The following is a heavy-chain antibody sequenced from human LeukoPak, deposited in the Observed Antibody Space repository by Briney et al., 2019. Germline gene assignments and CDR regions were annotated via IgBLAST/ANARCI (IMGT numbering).Heavy chain of an antibody. D-gene: IGHD5-12*01. Sequence: GGSLRLSCAASGFTFSSYAMSWVRQAPGKGLEWVSAISGSGGSTYYADSVKGRFTISRDNSKNTLYLQMNSLRAEDTAVYYWAKGGVATGRGYYFDYWGQGTLVTVSS. CDR1: GFTFSSYA. CDR2: ISGSGGST. V-gene: IGHV3-23*01. CDR3: AKGGVATGRGYYFDY. J-gene: IGHJ4*02.